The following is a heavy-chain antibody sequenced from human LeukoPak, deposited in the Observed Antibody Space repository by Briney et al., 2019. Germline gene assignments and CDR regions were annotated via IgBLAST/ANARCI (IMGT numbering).Heavy chain of an antibody. Sequence: PSETLSLTCALYGGSFSGYYWSWIRQPPGKGLEWIGEINHSGSTNYNPSLKSRVTISVDTSKNQFSLKLSSVTAADTAVYYCARGDNWKRQIGYWGQGTLVTVSS. V-gene: IGHV4-34*01. CDR2: INHSGST. J-gene: IGHJ4*02. CDR3: ARGDNWKRQIGY. CDR1: GGSFSGYY. D-gene: IGHD1-1*01.